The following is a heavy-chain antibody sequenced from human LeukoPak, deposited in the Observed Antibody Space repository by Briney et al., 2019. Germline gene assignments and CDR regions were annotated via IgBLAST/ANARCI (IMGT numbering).Heavy chain of an antibody. V-gene: IGHV3-23*01. CDR2: ISDSGGHT. Sequence: GGSLRLSCAASGFTFDYYWMTWVRQAPGKGLEWVSTISDSGGHTYYADSVKGRFTISRDNSNKMIFLQMDSLRVEDTAVYYCAKLWFGDLSRGQAKFDYWGQGTLVTVSA. CDR3: AKLWFGDLSRGQAKFDY. CDR1: GFTFDYYW. D-gene: IGHD3-16*01. J-gene: IGHJ4*02.